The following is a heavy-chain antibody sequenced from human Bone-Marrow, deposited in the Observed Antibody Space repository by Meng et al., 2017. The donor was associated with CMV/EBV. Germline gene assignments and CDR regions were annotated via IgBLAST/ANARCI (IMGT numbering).Heavy chain of an antibody. CDR2: INHSGST. Sequence: GSLRLSCAVYGGSFSGYYWSWIRQPPGKGLEWIGEINHSGSTNYNPSLKSRVIISVDTSKNQFSLKLSSVTAADTAVYYCARVVWLQMYYFDDWGQGTLVTVSS. V-gene: IGHV4-34*01. CDR3: ARVVWLQMYYFDD. J-gene: IGHJ4*02. CDR1: GGSFSGYY. D-gene: IGHD5-12*01.